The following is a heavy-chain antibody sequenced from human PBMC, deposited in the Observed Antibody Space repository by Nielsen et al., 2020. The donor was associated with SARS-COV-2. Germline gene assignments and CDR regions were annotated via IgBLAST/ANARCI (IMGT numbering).Heavy chain of an antibody. CDR2: ISYDGSVK. Sequence: GESLKISCEASGFSINKFGMHWVRQAPGKGLDWVTFISYDGSVKYYANSVKGRFTISTDMSKNTLYLQMNSLRPEDTAVHYCTKGAQLGDYWGQGTLVTVSS. CDR1: GFSINKFG. CDR3: TKGAQLGDY. D-gene: IGHD6-13*01. V-gene: IGHV3-30*18. J-gene: IGHJ4*02.